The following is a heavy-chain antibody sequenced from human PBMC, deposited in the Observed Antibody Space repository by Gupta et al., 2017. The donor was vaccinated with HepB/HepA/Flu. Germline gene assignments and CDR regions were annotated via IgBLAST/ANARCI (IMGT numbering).Heavy chain of an antibody. J-gene: IGHJ4*02. CDR1: GFTFDDYA. D-gene: IGHD6-19*01. CDR3: AKYIPPRAGSSGWYYFDY. Sequence: EVQLVESGGGLVQPGRSLRLSCAASGFTFDDYAMHWVRQAPGKGLEWVSGISWNSGSIGYADSVKGRFTSSRDNAKNSLYLQMNSLRAEDTALYYCAKYIPPRAGSSGWYYFDYWGQGTLVTVSS. CDR2: ISWNSGSI. V-gene: IGHV3-9*01.